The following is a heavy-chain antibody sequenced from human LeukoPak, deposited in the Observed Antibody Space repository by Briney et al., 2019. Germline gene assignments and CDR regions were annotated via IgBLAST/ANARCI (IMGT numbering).Heavy chain of an antibody. Sequence: SETLSLTCAVYGGSFSGYYWSWIRQPPGKGLEWIGEINHSGSTNYNPSLKSRVTISVDTSKNQFSLKLSSVTAADTAVYYCARHRAVVPAAATQSARKRGFDPWGQGTLVTVSS. CDR2: INHSGST. V-gene: IGHV4-34*01. J-gene: IGHJ5*02. D-gene: IGHD2-2*01. CDR1: GGSFSGYY. CDR3: ARHRAVVPAAATQSARKRGFDP.